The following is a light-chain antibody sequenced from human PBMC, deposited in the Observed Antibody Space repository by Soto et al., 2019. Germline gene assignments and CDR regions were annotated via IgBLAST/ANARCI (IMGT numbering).Light chain of an antibody. CDR3: QQYNNWPQT. CDR1: QTISSW. Sequence: DIKMTQSPSTLSGSVGDRVTITCRASQTISSWLAWYQQKPGKAPKLLIYKASTLKSGVPSRFSGSGSGTDFTLTISSLQSEDFAVYYCQQYNNWPQTFGQGTKVDIK. CDR2: KAS. J-gene: IGKJ1*01. V-gene: IGKV1-5*03.